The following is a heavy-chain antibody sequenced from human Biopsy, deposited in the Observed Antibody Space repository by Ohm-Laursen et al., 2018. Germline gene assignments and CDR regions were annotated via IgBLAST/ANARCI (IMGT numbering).Heavy chain of an antibody. CDR1: GFTFHSYA. CDR2: ISSRSSDI. D-gene: IGHD1-26*01. V-gene: IGHV3-21*01. Sequence: SLRLSCAASGFTFHSYAMNWVRQAPGEGLEWVSSISSRSSDIYYADSVKGRFTISRDNAKNTVYLQMNSLRAEDTAVYYCARDRREHYQFDSWGQGTRVTVSS. J-gene: IGHJ4*02. CDR3: ARDRREHYQFDS.